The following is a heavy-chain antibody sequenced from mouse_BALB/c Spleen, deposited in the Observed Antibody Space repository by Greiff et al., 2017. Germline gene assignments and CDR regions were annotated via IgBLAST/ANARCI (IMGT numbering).Heavy chain of an antibody. CDR3: ARVIYYDYDGYAMDY. CDR2: IDPSDSET. J-gene: IGHJ4*01. CDR1: GYSFTSYW. V-gene: IGHV1S127*01. D-gene: IGHD2-4*01. Sequence: VQLQQSGPQLVRPGASVKISCKASGYSFTSYWMHWVKQRPGQGLEWIGMIDPSDSETRLNQKFKDKATLTVDKSSSTAYMQLSSPTSEDSAVYYCARVIYYDYDGYAMDYWGQGTSVTVSS.